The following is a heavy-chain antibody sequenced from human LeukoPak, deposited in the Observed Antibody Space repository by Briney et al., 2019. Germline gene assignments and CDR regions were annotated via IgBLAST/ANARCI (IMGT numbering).Heavy chain of an antibody. V-gene: IGHV3-20*04. CDR3: ARGSGSYWAMGHVDV. D-gene: IGHD1-26*01. CDR2: INWNGGST. Sequence: GESLRLSCAASGFTFSSYGMHWVRQAPGKGLEWVSGINWNGGSTGYADSVKGRFTISRDSAKNSLYLQMNSLRAEDTAFYYCARGSGSYWAMGHVDVWGKGTTVTVSS. J-gene: IGHJ6*04. CDR1: GFTFSSYG.